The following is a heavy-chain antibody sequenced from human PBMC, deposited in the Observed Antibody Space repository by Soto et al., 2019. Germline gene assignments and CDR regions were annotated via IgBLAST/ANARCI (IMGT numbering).Heavy chain of an antibody. CDR2: IIPIFGTA. J-gene: IGHJ1*01. D-gene: IGHD3-22*01. CDR1: GGTFSSYA. V-gene: IGHV1-69*13. Sequence: SVKVSCKASGGTFSSYAMSCVRHAPGQGLEWMGGIIPIFGTANYAQKFQGRVTITADESTSTAYMELRSLRSEDTAVYYCASRNCYDSSGPSTDTEYFQHWGQGTLVTVSS. CDR3: ASRNCYDSSGPSTDTEYFQH.